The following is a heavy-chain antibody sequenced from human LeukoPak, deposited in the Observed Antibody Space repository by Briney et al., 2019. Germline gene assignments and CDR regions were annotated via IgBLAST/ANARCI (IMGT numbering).Heavy chain of an antibody. Sequence: SETLSLTCTVSGGSISSSSYYWGWIRQPPGKGLEWIGSIYYSGSTYYNPSLKSRVTISVDTSKNQFSLKLSSVSAADTAVYYCARDLSGYVWGSYRPFDYWGQGTLVTVSS. D-gene: IGHD3-16*02. V-gene: IGHV4-39*07. CDR1: GGSISSSSYY. CDR3: ARDLSGYVWGSYRPFDY. J-gene: IGHJ4*02. CDR2: IYYSGST.